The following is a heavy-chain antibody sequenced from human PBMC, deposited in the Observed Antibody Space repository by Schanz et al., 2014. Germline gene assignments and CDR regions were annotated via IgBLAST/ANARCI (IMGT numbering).Heavy chain of an antibody. J-gene: IGHJ4*02. CDR3: ARAPTRMNMFRGVTYFFDY. D-gene: IGHD3-10*01. Sequence: QVQLVQSGAEVKKPGASVRVSCKASGYTFTGYYMNWVRQAPGQGLEWMGWISTYNGHTRYGQKFQDRLSLTTDTDTATAHVELRSLRTDDTAVYYCARAPTRMNMFRGVTYFFDYWGQGTLVTVSS. CDR1: GYTFTGYY. CDR2: ISTYNGHT. V-gene: IGHV1-18*04.